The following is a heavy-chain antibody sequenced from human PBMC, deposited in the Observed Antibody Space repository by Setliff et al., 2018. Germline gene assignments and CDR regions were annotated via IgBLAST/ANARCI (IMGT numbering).Heavy chain of an antibody. CDR1: GGSISSSSHY. D-gene: IGHD1-1*01. Sequence: SETLSLTCTVSGGSISSSSHYWGWIRQPPGKGLEWIGSIYYTGSTYYNPSLKSRVTMSVDTSKRQFSLKLGSATAADTVVYYCARDMGQPYYFESWGLGTLVTVSS. J-gene: IGHJ4*02. V-gene: IGHV4-39*07. CDR3: ARDMGQPYYFES. CDR2: IYYTGST.